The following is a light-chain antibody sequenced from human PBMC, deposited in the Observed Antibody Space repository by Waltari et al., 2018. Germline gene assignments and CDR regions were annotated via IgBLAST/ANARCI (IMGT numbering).Light chain of an antibody. V-gene: IGKV3-15*01. CDR3: QQHNDWPRT. CDR2: GAF. J-gene: IGKJ1*01. CDR1: QSISSS. Sequence: EIVMTQSPATLSVSHGERATLSCRASQSISSSLAWYQQIPGQAPRLLIYGAFTRATGIPARFSGSGSDTEFTLTISSMQSEDFAIYYCQQHNDWPRTFGQGTKVEI.